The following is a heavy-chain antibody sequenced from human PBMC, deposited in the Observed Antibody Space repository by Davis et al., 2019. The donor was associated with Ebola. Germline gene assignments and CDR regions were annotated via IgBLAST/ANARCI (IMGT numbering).Heavy chain of an antibody. V-gene: IGHV1-18*04. J-gene: IGHJ4*02. Sequence: ASVKVSCKASGYTFTSYGITWVRQAPGQGLEWLGWINAGNGNTKYSQKLQGRVTMTTDTSTSTAYMELRSLRSDDTAVYYCARDNWNDENFDYWGQGTLVTVSS. CDR3: ARDNWNDENFDY. CDR1: GYTFTSYG. CDR2: INAGNGNT. D-gene: IGHD1-20*01.